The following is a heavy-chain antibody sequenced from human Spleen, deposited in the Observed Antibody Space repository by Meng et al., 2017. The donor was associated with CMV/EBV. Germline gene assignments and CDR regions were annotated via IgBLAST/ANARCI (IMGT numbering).Heavy chain of an antibody. CDR3: ARVHEYGYPWAMDV. D-gene: IGHD4-17*01. CDR2: IIPLYGRP. CDR1: GGTFSNYA. V-gene: IGHV1-69*13. Sequence: SVKVSCKASGGTFSNYAINWVRQAPGQGLEWMGGIIPLYGRPNYAQKFQGRVTITADESTTTGYMELSRLRSEDTAVYYCARVHEYGYPWAMDVWGQGTTVTVSS. J-gene: IGHJ6*02.